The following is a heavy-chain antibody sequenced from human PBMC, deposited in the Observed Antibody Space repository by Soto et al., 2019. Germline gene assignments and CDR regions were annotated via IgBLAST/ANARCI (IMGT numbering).Heavy chain of an antibody. Sequence: DVQLVESGGGLVLRGESLRLSCAASGFTVGSAYMSWVRQAPGKGLEWVAGIYSGGNTYYADSVKGRFTISRDTSKNRLYLQMNSLRAEDAAIYYSARDPWVGDIGDYWGQGTLVTVSS. D-gene: IGHD4-17*01. J-gene: IGHJ4*02. CDR2: IYSGGNT. CDR1: GFTVGSAY. V-gene: IGHV3-66*01. CDR3: ARDPWVGDIGDY.